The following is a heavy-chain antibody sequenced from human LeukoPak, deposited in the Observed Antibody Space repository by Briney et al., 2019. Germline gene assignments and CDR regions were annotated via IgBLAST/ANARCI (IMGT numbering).Heavy chain of an antibody. D-gene: IGHD2-15*01. CDR1: GGSISSHY. V-gene: IGHV4-59*11. J-gene: IGHJ4*02. CDR3: ARVGGREDYFDY. Sequence: SETLSLTCTVSGGSISSHYWRWIRQPPGKGLEWIGYIYYSGSTNYNPSLKSRVTISVDTSKNQFSLKLSSATAADTAVYYCARVGGREDYFDYWGQGTLVTVSS. CDR2: IYYSGST.